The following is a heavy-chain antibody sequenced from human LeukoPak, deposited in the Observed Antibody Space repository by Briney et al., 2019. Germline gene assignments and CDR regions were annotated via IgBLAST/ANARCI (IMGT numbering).Heavy chain of an antibody. CDR3: ARDHHPSGSLAWLFPNWFDP. J-gene: IGHJ5*02. Sequence: GGSLRLSCAASGFTFSSYWMSWVRQGPGKGLEWVANIKQDGSEKYYVDSVKGRFTISRDNAKNSLYLQMNSLRAEDTAVYYCARDHHPSGSLAWLFPNWFDPWGQGTLVTVSS. V-gene: IGHV3-7*01. CDR1: GFTFSSYW. CDR2: IKQDGSEK. D-gene: IGHD3-3*01.